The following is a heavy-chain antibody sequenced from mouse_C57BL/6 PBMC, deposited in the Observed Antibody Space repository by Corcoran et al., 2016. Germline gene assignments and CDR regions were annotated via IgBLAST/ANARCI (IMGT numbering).Heavy chain of an antibody. CDR3: ASGLGGYYFDY. CDR2: IYPGSGNT. V-gene: IGHV1-76*01. Sequence: QVQLKQSGAELVRPGASVKLSCKASGYTFTDYYINWVKQRPGQGLEWIARIYPGSGNTYYNEKFKGKATLTAEKSSSTAYMQLSSLTSEDSAVYFCASGLGGYYFDYWGQGTTLTVSS. J-gene: IGHJ2*01. D-gene: IGHD3-1*01. CDR1: GYTFTDYY.